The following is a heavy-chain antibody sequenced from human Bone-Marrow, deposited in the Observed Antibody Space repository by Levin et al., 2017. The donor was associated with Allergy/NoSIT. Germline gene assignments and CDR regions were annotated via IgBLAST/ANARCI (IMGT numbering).Heavy chain of an antibody. CDR2: IWNDGSKE. CDR3: ARDRAWGSNPFDS. Sequence: GESLKISCAGSGFFFGSHGMHWVRQAPGKGLEWVARIWNDGSKEDYRDSVKGRFYISRDNRRNTLYLQMNSLRVDDTAVYYCARDRAWGSNPFDSWGHGTRVTVSP. D-gene: IGHD7-27*01. CDR1: GFFFGSHG. V-gene: IGHV3-33*01. J-gene: IGHJ4*01.